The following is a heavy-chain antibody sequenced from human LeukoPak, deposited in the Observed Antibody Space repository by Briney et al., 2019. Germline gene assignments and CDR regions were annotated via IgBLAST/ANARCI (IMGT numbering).Heavy chain of an antibody. CDR1: GRSFSGYY. CDR2: INHSGST. CDR3: ARGRREIVVVRSNRYNWFDP. J-gene: IGHJ5*02. V-gene: IGHV4-34*01. D-gene: IGHD3-22*01. Sequence: SETLSLTCAVYGRSFSGYYWSWIRQPPGKGLEWIGEINHSGSTNYNPSLKSRVTISVDTSKNQFSLKLSSVTAADTAVYYCARGRREIVVVRSNRYNWFDPWGQGTLVTVSS.